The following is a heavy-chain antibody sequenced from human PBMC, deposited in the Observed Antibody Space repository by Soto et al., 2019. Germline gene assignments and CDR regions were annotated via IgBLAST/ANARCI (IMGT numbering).Heavy chain of an antibody. V-gene: IGHV4-59*02. Sequence: QVQLQESDPGLVEASETLSLTCSVSGGSVGSYYWSWIRQPPGKGLEWIGYIPPSGSTSYNPSLNSRVTISVDRSTNQVSLKLSSVTAADTAMFYCAKILAGGGSFDIWGQGTMVIVSS. D-gene: IGHD2-15*01. J-gene: IGHJ3*02. CDR3: AKILAGGGSFDI. CDR2: IPPSGST. CDR1: GGSVGSYY.